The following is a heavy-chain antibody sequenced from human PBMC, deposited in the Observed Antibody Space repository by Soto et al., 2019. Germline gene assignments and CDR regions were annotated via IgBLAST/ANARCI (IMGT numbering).Heavy chain of an antibody. J-gene: IGHJ1*01. CDR3: AKGGDVVGIAVADWSISLAFQH. Sequence: GGSLRLSCAASGFTFSSYAMSWVRQAPGKGLEWVSAISGSGGSTYYADSVKGRFTISRDNSKNTLYLQMNSLRAEDTAVYYCAKGGDVVGIAVADWSISLAFQHWGQGTLVTVSS. D-gene: IGHD6-19*01. CDR1: GFTFSSYA. V-gene: IGHV3-23*01. CDR2: ISGSGGST.